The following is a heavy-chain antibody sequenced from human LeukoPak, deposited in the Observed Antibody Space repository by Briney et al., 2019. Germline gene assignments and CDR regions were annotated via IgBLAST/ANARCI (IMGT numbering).Heavy chain of an antibody. CDR3: ARDPVPVVPAAIDYYYYMDV. J-gene: IGHJ6*03. CDR2: IYNSGST. CDR1: GGSISSYY. D-gene: IGHD2-2*01. Sequence: ASETLSLTCTVSGGSISSYYWSWIRQPAGKGLEWIGRIYNSGSTNYNPSLKSRVTMSVDTSKNQFSLKLSSVTAADTAVYYCARDPVPVVPAAIDYYYYMDVWGKGTTVTVSS. V-gene: IGHV4-4*07.